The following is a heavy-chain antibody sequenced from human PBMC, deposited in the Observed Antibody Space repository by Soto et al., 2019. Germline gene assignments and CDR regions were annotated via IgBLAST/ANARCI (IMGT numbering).Heavy chain of an antibody. CDR2: IYYSGST. Sequence: SETLSLTCTVSGGSISSGGYYWSWIRQHPGKGLEWIGYIYYSGSTYYNPSLKSRVTISVDTSKNQFSLKLSSVTAADTAVYCCARVPPEDMIAAAGYYYYMDVWGKGTTVTVSS. J-gene: IGHJ6*03. D-gene: IGHD6-13*01. CDR1: GGSISSGGYY. V-gene: IGHV4-31*03. CDR3: ARVPPEDMIAAAGYYYYMDV.